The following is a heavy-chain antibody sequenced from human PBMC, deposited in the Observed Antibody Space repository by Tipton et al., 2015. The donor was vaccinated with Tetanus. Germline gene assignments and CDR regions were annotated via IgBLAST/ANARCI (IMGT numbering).Heavy chain of an antibody. CDR3: ARDGDTSGHYGIFDS. Sequence: SLRLSCAASGFTFSSYWMSWVRQAPGKGLEWVANIKQDGSAKYYVDSVEGRCAVSRDNSKNTVYLQMNSLSAEDTAVYYCARDGDTSGHYGIFDSWGQGTLLIVSS. D-gene: IGHD3-22*01. J-gene: IGHJ4*02. V-gene: IGHV3-7*01. CDR1: GFTFSSYW. CDR2: IKQDGSAK.